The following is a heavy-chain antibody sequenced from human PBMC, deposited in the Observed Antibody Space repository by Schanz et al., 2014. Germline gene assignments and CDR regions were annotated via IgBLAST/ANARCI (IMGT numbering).Heavy chain of an antibody. D-gene: IGHD5-12*01. V-gene: IGHV4-61*02. J-gene: IGHJ5*02. CDR3: ARGGSVATIAPYTWFDP. CDR1: GGSISSGVHY. CDR2: IYISGST. Sequence: PVLVKPSETLSLTCTVSGGSISSGVHYWSWVRQPAGRGLEWIGRIYISGSTRFNPSLKSRVTMSLDTSKNQVSLTLRSVPAADTAVYYCARGGSVATIAPYTWFDPWGQGTLVTVSS.